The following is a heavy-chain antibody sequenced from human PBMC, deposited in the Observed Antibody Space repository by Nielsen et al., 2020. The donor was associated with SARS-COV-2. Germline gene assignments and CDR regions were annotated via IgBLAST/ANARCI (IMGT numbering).Heavy chain of an antibody. CDR2: ISYDGSNK. CDR3: ARDNPFTVWFGELTGRNAMDV. Sequence: WIRQPPGKGLEWVAVISYDGSNKYYADSVKGRFTISRDNAKNSLYLQMNSLRAEDTAVYYCARDNPFTVWFGELTGRNAMDVWAKGPRSPSP. V-gene: IGHV3-30-3*01. D-gene: IGHD3-10*01. J-gene: IGHJ6*02.